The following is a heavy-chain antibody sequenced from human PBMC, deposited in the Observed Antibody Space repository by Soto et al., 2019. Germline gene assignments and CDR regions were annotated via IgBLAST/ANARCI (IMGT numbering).Heavy chain of an antibody. CDR2: ISYDGSNK. D-gene: IGHD3-16*01. CDR3: TKWGHYGMDV. CDR1: GXIFSSYG. V-gene: IGHV3-30*18. Sequence: GSLRLSCAASGXIFSSYGMHWVRQAPGKGLELVAVISYDGSNKYYEDSVNGRSTISRDNSENTLYLQMNSLRAEDTAVYYCTKWGHYGMDVWGQGTTGTVSS. J-gene: IGHJ6*02.